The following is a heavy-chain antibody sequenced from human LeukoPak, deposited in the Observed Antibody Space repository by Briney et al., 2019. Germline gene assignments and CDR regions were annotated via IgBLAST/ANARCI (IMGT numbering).Heavy chain of an antibody. CDR1: GFTFDDYA. CDR2: ISWNSGSI. CDR3: ARGYNYGYGDS. V-gene: IGHV3-9*01. D-gene: IGHD5-18*01. Sequence: PGRSLRLSCAASGFTFDDYAMHWVRQAPGKGLEWVSGISWNSGSIGYADSVKGRFTISRDNSKNTLYLQMNSLRAEDTAVYYCARGYNYGYGDSWGHGTLVTVSS. J-gene: IGHJ5*01.